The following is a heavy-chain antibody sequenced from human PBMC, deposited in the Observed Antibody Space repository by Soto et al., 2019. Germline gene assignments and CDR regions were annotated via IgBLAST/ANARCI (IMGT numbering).Heavy chain of an antibody. J-gene: IGHJ4*02. CDR2: INTNGGLT. V-gene: IGHV3-64D*06. Sequence: SQRLACSCSGFSFKDSSMHLVCQPPGKAIEYVAVINTNGGLTYYADSVKGRFTISRDNSKNTVHLQMSSLRVEDTAVYKFLRNILRVVIFDSWGQGTPVNV. D-gene: IGHD3-3*01. CDR1: GFSFKDSS. CDR3: LRNILRVVIFDS.